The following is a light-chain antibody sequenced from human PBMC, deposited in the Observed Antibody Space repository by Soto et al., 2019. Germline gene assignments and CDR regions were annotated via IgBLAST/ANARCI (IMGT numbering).Light chain of an antibody. CDR2: EVS. V-gene: IGLV2-14*01. J-gene: IGLJ3*02. CDR1: SSDVGGYNF. CDR3: SSFTSSSTLV. Sequence: QSALTQPASVSGSPGQSITISCTGTSSDVGGYNFVSWYQHHPGKGPKLMIYEVSNRPSGVSNRFSGSKSGNTASLTISGLQAEDEADYYCSSFTSSSTLVYGGVTKLTVL.